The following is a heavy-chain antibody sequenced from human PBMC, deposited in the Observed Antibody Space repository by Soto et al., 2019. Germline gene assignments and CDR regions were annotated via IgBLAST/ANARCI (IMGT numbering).Heavy chain of an antibody. J-gene: IGHJ5*02. D-gene: IGHD1-20*01. CDR1: GFTFSNSA. V-gene: IGHV3-23*01. CDR3: VKHNWNNLGWFDP. Sequence: EVQLLESGGGLVQPGESLRLSCEASGFTFSNSAMTWVRQTPGKGLEWVSTISGSNGDSTYYADSVKGRFTISRDNSKNTLYLQMNSLRAEDTAVYNCVKHNWNNLGWFDPWGQGTLVTVSS. CDR2: ISGSNGDST.